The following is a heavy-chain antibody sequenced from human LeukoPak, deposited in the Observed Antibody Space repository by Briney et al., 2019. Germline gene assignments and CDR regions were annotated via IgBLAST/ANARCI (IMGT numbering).Heavy chain of an antibody. V-gene: IGHV3-74*01. CDR1: GFTFSSNG. CDR3: ARAEYYYDSSGYYPRYYNYYYMDV. D-gene: IGHD3-22*01. CDR2: INSDGSST. Sequence: GGSLRLSCAASGFTFSSNGMHWVRQAPGKGLVWVSRINSDGSSTSYADSVRGRFTISRDNAKNTLYLQMNSLRAEDTAVFYCARAEYYYDSSGYYPRYYNYYYMDVWGKGTTVTVSS. J-gene: IGHJ6*03.